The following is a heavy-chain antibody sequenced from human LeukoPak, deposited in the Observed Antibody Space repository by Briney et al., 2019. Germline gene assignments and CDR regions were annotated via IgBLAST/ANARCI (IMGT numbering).Heavy chain of an antibody. CDR1: GFTLSDYY. J-gene: IGHJ4*02. D-gene: IGHD3-10*01. CDR2: ISSSSSYT. Sequence: GGSLRLSCAASGFTLSDYYMAWIRQAPGKGPEWVSYISSSSSYTNYADSVKGRFTISRDNAENSLYLQMNSLRAEDTAVYYCARDVYYGSGSYFFDYWGQGTLVTVSS. V-gene: IGHV3-11*05. CDR3: ARDVYYGSGSYFFDY.